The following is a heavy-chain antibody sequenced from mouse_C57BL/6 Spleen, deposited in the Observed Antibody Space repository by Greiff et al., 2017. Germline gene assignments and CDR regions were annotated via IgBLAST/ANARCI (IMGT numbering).Heavy chain of an antibody. V-gene: IGHV1-18*01. CDR2: INPNNGGT. CDR3: ARWGGYYGSSHYFDY. D-gene: IGHD1-1*01. CDR1: GYTFTDYN. Sequence: EVQLVESGPELVKPGASVKIPCKASGYTFTDYNMDWVKQSHGKSLEWIGDINPNNGGTIYNQKFKGKATLTVDKSSSTAYMELRSLTSEDTAVYYCARWGGYYGSSHYFDYWGQGTTLTVSS. J-gene: IGHJ2*01.